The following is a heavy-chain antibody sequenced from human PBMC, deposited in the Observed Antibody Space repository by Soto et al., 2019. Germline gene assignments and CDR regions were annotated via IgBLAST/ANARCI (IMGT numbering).Heavy chain of an antibody. CDR3: ASTHYYDSSGYYLGDAFDI. D-gene: IGHD3-22*01. CDR1: GYSFTSYW. V-gene: IGHV5-10-1*01. J-gene: IGHJ3*02. Sequence: GESLKISCKGSGYSFTSYWISWVRQMPGKGLEWMGRIDPSDSYTNYSPSFQGHVTISADKSISTAYLQWSSLKASDTAMYYCASTHYYDSSGYYLGDAFDIWGQGXMVTVSS. CDR2: IDPSDSYT.